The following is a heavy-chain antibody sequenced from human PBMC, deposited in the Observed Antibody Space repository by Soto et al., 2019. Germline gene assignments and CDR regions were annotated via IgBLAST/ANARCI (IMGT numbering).Heavy chain of an antibody. D-gene: IGHD2-2*01. J-gene: IGHJ5*02. CDR2: IYYSGST. V-gene: IGHV4-30-4*01. CDR3: ARGEEGINCSSTSCYLWRWFDP. CDR1: GGSISSGDYY. Sequence: QVQLQESGPGLVKPSQTLSLTCTVSGGSISSGDYYWSWIRQPPGKGLEWIGYIYYSGSTYYNPSLKSRVTISVDTSKNQCSLKLSSVTAADTAVYYCARGEEGINCSSTSCYLWRWFDPWGQGTLVTVSS.